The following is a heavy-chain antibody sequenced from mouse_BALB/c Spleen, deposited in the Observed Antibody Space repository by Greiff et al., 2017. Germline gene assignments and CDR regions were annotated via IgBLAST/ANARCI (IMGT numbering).Heavy chain of an antibody. CDR1: GFNIKDTY. V-gene: IGHV14-3*02. Sequence: EVQLQQSGAELVKPGASVKLSCTASGFNIKDTYMHWVKQRPEQGLEWIGRIDPANGNTKYDPKFQGKATITADTSSNTAYLQLSSLTSEDTAVYYCARPKLGSVLYFDYWGQGTTLTVSS. J-gene: IGHJ2*01. CDR3: ARPKLGSVLYFDY. CDR2: IDPANGNT. D-gene: IGHD4-1*01.